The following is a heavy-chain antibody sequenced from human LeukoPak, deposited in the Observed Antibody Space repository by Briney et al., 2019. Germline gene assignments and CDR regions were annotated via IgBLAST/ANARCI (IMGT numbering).Heavy chain of an antibody. Sequence: PSETLSLTCAVYGGSFSGYYWSWIRQPPGKGLEWIGEINHSGSTNYHPSLKSRVTISVDTSKNQFSPKLSSVTAADTAVYYCAICDSSGYYLEWGQGTLVTVSS. J-gene: IGHJ4*02. CDR2: INHSGST. CDR1: GGSFSGYY. CDR3: AICDSSGYYLE. D-gene: IGHD3-22*01. V-gene: IGHV4-34*01.